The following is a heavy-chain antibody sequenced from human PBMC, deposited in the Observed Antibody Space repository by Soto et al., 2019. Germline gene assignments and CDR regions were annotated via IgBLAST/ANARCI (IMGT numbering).Heavy chain of an antibody. CDR2: IYYSGST. Sequence: SETLSLTCTVSGGSISSGGYYWSWIRQHPGKGLEWIGYIYYSGSTYCNPSLKSRVTISVDTSKNQFSLKLSSVTAADTAVYYCASRGSYWFDPWGQGTLVTVSS. J-gene: IGHJ5*02. CDR1: GGSISSGGYY. CDR3: ASRGSYWFDP. V-gene: IGHV4-31*03.